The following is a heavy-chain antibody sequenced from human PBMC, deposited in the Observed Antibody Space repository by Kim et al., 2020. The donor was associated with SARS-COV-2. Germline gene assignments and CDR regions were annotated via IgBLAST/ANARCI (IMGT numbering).Heavy chain of an antibody. Sequence: SETLSLTCTVSGSSISSYYWSWIRQPPGKGLEWIGYIYYSGSTNYNPSLKSRVTISVDTSKNQFSLKLSSVTAADTAVYYCARDLGGPNYYWGQGTLVTVSS. V-gene: IGHV4-59*01. CDR1: GSSISSYY. CDR2: IYYSGST. J-gene: IGHJ4*02. CDR3: ARDLGGPNYY.